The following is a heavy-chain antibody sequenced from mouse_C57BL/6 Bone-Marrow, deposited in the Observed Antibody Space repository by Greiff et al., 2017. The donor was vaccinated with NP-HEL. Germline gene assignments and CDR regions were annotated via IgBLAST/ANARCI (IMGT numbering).Heavy chain of an antibody. CDR3: ARQAFITTVVGGY. J-gene: IGHJ2*01. CDR1: EYEFPSHD. CDR2: INSDGGST. Sequence: EVQRVESGGGLVQPGESLKLSCESNEYEFPSHDMSWVRKTPEKRLELVAAINSDGGSTYYPDTIERRFIISRDNTKKTLYLQMSSLRSEDTALYYCARQAFITTVVGGYWGQGTTLTVSS. D-gene: IGHD1-1*01. V-gene: IGHV5-2*01.